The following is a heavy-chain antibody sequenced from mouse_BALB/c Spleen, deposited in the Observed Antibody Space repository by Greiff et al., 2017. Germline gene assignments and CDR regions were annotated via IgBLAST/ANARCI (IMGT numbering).Heavy chain of an antibody. D-gene: IGHD2-2*01. CDR1: GYSITSDYA. J-gene: IGHJ4*01. CDR3: AGYGAAMDY. Sequence: EVQLQESGPGLVKPSQSLSLTCTVTGYSITSDYAWNWIRQFPGNKLEWMGYISYSGSTSYNPSLKSRISITRDTSKNQFFLQLNSVTTEDTATYYCAGYGAAMDYWGQGTSVTVSS. CDR2: ISYSGST. V-gene: IGHV3-2*02.